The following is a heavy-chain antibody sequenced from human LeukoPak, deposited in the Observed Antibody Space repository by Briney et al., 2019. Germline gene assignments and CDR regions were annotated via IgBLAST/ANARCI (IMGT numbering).Heavy chain of an antibody. D-gene: IGHD2-21*01. Sequence: PSETLSLTCTVSGYSISSGYYWGWIRQPPGKGLEWIGRIYTSGSTNYNPSLKSRVTMSVDTSKNQFSLKLSSVTAADTAVYYCARDQYSYYFDYWGQGTLVTVSS. CDR3: ARDQYSYYFDY. V-gene: IGHV4-38-2*02. J-gene: IGHJ4*02. CDR1: GYSISSGYY. CDR2: IYTSGST.